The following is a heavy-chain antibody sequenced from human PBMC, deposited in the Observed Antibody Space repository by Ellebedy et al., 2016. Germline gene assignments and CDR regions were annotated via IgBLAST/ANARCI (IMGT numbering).Heavy chain of an antibody. V-gene: IGHV3-23*01. D-gene: IGHD3-16*01. CDR2: IGGGGVTT. Sequence: GESLKISCVASGFTFSNYAMTWVRRAPGKGLEWVSVIGGGGVTTYYADSVQGRFTISRDNAKNSLYLQMNSLRAEDAAVYYCARTPLVTFGGDLYYFDNWGQGTLVTVTS. CDR1: GFTFSNYA. CDR3: ARTPLVTFGGDLYYFDN. J-gene: IGHJ4*02.